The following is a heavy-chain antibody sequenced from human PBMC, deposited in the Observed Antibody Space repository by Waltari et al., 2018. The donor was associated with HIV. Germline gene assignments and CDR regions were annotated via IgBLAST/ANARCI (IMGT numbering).Heavy chain of an antibody. V-gene: IGHV1-2*06. CDR3: ARGDYCSSTSCYINGMDV. CDR2: INPNSGGT. CDR1: GYTFTGYY. J-gene: IGHJ6*02. Sequence: QLVQSGAEVKKPGASVKVSCKASGYTFTGYYMHWVRQAPGQGLDWMGRINPNSGGTNYAQKFQGRVTMTRDTSISTAYMELSRLRSDDTAVYYCARGDYCSSTSCYINGMDVWGQGTTVTVSS. D-gene: IGHD2-2*02.